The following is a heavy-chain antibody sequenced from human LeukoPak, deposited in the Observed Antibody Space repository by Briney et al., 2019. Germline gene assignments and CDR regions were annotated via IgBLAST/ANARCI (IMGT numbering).Heavy chain of an antibody. Sequence: GGSLRLSCAASGFTFGAYSMNWVRQAPGKGLEWVSSISSSTYIHYADSVKGRFTISRDNAKNSLYLQMNSLRAEDTAVYYCTRRTYCGGDCYPPNAFDIWGQGTMVTVSS. CDR1: GFTFGAYS. D-gene: IGHD2-21*02. CDR3: TRRTYCGGDCYPPNAFDI. V-gene: IGHV3-21*01. J-gene: IGHJ3*02. CDR2: ISSSTYI.